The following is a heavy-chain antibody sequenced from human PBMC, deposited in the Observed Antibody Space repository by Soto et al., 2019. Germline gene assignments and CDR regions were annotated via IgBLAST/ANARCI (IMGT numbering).Heavy chain of an antibody. CDR2: ISSSSSYI. Sequence: EVQLVESGGGLVKPGGSLRLSCAASGFTFSSYSMNWVRQAPGKGLEWVSSISSSSSYIYYAESVKGRFTISRDNAKNSLYLQMNSLRAEDTAVYYCARDHPTYDFWSGYRVGYFDLWGRGTLVTVSS. J-gene: IGHJ2*01. V-gene: IGHV3-21*01. D-gene: IGHD3-3*01. CDR3: ARDHPTYDFWSGYRVGYFDL. CDR1: GFTFSSYS.